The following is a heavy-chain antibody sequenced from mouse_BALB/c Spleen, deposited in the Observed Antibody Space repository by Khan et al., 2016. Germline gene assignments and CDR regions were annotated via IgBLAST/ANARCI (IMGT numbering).Heavy chain of an antibody. V-gene: IGHV9-3*02. CDR2: INSNTGET. J-gene: IGHJ4*01. D-gene: IGHD2-13*01. CDR1: GYTFINYG. CDR3: ARTGDYPYYAMDY. Sequence: QIQLVQSGPELKKPGETVKISCKASGYTFINYGMNWVKQAPGKGLKWMGWINSNTGETTYAEEFKGRFAFSLETSASTAYLQINNLKNEDTATEFSARTGDYPYYAMDYWGQGTSVTVSS.